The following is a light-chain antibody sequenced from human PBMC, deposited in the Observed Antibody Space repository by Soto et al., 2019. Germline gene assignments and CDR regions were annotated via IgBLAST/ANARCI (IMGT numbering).Light chain of an antibody. V-gene: IGLV2-8*01. Sequence: QSALTQPPSASGSPGQSVTISCTGTSSDIGTFSSISWYQQYPGQAPKLRIFGVSQRPSGVPDRFSGSKSANTASLTVSGPQDEDEAEYYCSSQAGSDSLMVFGGGTKLSVL. CDR2: GVS. J-gene: IGLJ2*01. CDR1: SSDIGTFSS. CDR3: SSQAGSDSLMV.